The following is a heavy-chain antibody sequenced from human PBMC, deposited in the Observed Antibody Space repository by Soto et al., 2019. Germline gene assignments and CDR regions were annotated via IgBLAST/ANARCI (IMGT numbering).Heavy chain of an antibody. J-gene: IGHJ4*02. CDR3: ANHLPLYSGSDLTIIAAAGFPIDY. D-gene: IGHD6-13*01. V-gene: IGHV3-23*01. Sequence: GSMRLSCAAAGGTFGSYGGSWVRQTPGKGLEWVSAISGSGGSTYYADSVKGRFTISRDNSKNTLYLQMNSLRAEDTAVYYCANHLPLYSGSDLTIIAAAGFPIDYWGQGTLVTVSS. CDR1: GGTFGSYG. CDR2: ISGSGGST.